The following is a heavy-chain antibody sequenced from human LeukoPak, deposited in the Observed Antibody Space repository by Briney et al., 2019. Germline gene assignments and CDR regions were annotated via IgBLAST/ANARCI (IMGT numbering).Heavy chain of an antibody. CDR3: ASVPAAILAFDI. V-gene: IGHV3-30-3*01. Sequence: GRSLRLSCAASGFTFSSYAMHWVRQAPGKGLEWVAVISYDGSNKYYADSVKGRFTISRDNSKNTLYLQMNSLRAEDTAVYYCASVPAAILAFDIWGQGTMVTASS. CDR2: ISYDGSNK. CDR1: GFTFSSYA. J-gene: IGHJ3*02. D-gene: IGHD2-2*02.